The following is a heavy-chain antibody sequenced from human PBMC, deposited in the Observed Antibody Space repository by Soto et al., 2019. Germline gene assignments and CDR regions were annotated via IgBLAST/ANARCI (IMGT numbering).Heavy chain of an antibody. CDR3: VQSRCGGDCLQSYSSHSYYGLDV. D-gene: IGHD2-21*02. V-gene: IGHV2-5*02. CDR1: GFSLSTIGVG. J-gene: IGHJ6*02. CDR2: IYWDDDK. Sequence: QITLKESGPTLVKPTQTLTLTCTFSGFSLSTIGVGVGWIRQPPGKALEWLALIYWDDDKRYSPSLKSRLTVTKDTSKNPVVLTRTNMDPVDTATYYCVQSRCGGDCLQSYSSHSYYGLDVWGQGTTVTVSS.